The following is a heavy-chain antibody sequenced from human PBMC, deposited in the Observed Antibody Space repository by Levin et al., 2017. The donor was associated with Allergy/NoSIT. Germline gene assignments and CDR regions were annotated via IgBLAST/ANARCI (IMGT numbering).Heavy chain of an antibody. CDR2: INWNGGST. D-gene: IGHD3-10*01. Sequence: LSLTCAASGFTFDDHGMSWVRQAPGKGLEWVSGINWNGGSTGYADPVKGQFTISRDNAKNSLYLQMNSLRAEDTALYYCARVGYGSRSYYFGYWGQGTLVTVSS. V-gene: IGHV3-20*04. J-gene: IGHJ4*02. CDR1: GFTFDDHG. CDR3: ARVGYGSRSYYFGY.